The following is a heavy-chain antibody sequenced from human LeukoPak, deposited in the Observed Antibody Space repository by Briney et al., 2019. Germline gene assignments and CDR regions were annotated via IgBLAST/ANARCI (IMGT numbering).Heavy chain of an antibody. V-gene: IGHV1-2*02. CDR3: ARDDGYSPGDY. J-gene: IGHJ4*02. Sequence: PGASVKVSCKASGYSFTGYHIHWVRQAPGQGLEWMGWINPNNGGTNQVQRFQGRVTMTRDTSISTAYLELSRLRSDDTAVYYCARDDGYSPGDYWGQGTLVTVSS. CDR2: INPNNGGT. D-gene: IGHD5-18*01. CDR1: GYSFTGYH.